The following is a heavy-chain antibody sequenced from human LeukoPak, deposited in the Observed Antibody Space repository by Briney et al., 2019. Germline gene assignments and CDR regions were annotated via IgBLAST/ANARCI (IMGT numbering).Heavy chain of an antibody. J-gene: IGHJ6*03. D-gene: IGHD2-2*02. V-gene: IGHV4-30-4*08. CDR1: GGSISSGDYY. Sequence: SQTLSLTCTVSGGSISSGDYYWSWIRQPPGKGLEWIGYIYYSGSTYYNPSLKSRVTISVDTSKYQFSLKLSSVTAADTAVYYCARAYCSSTSCYTDYYYMDVWGKGTTVTVSS. CDR3: ARAYCSSTSCYTDYYYMDV. CDR2: IYYSGST.